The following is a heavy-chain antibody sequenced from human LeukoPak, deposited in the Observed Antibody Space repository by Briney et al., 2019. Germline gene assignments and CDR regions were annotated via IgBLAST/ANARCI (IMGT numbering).Heavy chain of an antibody. Sequence: GGSLRLSCAASGFTFSSYDVHWVRQATGKGLEWVSAIGTAGDTYYPGSVKGRFTISRDNSKNTLYLQMNSLRAEDTAVYYCAKRSYGSSWYHLDYWGQGTLVTVSS. D-gene: IGHD6-13*01. CDR3: AKRSYGSSWYHLDY. CDR2: IGTAGDT. J-gene: IGHJ4*02. V-gene: IGHV3-13*01. CDR1: GFTFSSYD.